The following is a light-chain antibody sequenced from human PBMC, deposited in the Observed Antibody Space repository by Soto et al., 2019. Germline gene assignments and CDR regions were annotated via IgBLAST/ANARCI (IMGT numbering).Light chain of an antibody. CDR1: QSVSSSY. J-gene: IGKJ1*01. CDR3: QQYGSSPAT. CDR2: GAS. Sequence: EIGLTQSPGTLSLSPGERATLSCRASQSVSSSYLAWYQQKPGQAPRLLIYGASSRATGIPDRFSGSGSGTDFTLTISRLEPEDFAVYYCQQYGSSPATFGQGTKVDI. V-gene: IGKV3-20*01.